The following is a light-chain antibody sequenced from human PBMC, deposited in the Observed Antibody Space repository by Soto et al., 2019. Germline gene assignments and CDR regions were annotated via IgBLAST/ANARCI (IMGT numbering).Light chain of an antibody. CDR2: GAS. J-gene: IGKJ4*01. CDR1: QDITNY. V-gene: IGKV1-33*01. Sequence: DILMTQSPTSLSASVGDRVTITCQASQDITNYLSWYQQKPGEAPKLLIYGASTLDTGVPLRFSGSGSGTDFTFTISSLQAEDVATYYCQHFDQLLFGGGTKVEIK. CDR3: QHFDQLL.